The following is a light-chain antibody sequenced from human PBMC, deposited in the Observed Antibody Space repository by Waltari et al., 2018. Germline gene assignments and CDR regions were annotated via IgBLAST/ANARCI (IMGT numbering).Light chain of an antibody. CDR1: HSHVGFYNH. J-gene: IGLJ3*02. CDR3: NSYAGSSSWV. Sequence: QSALTQPASVSGSPGQSITISCTGTHSHVGFYNHVSWYQQHPGKAPKLMIYDVSERPSGVSNRFSGSKSGNTASLTISGLQAEDEADYYCNSYAGSSSWVFGGGTKLTVL. CDR2: DVS. V-gene: IGLV2-14*01.